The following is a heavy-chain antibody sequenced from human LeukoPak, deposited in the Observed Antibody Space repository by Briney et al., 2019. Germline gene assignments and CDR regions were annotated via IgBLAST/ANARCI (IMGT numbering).Heavy chain of an antibody. D-gene: IGHD1-26*01. J-gene: IGHJ5*02. CDR2: IRSDSSTK. CDR1: GFSISNYG. Sequence: GGSLRLSCAGSGFSISNYGMNWVRQAPGKGLEWLSYIRSDSSTKYYADSVEGRFTISRDNAKNSLYLQMNSLRAEDTAVYYCARDLGASQHLSWFGPWGQGTLVTVSS. CDR3: ARDLGASQHLSWFGP. V-gene: IGHV3-48*04.